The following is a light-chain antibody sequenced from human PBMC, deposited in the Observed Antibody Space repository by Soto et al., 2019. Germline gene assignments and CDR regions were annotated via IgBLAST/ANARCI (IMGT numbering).Light chain of an antibody. Sequence: QSVLTQPPSVSRAPGKRVTISCTGSSSNIGAGYDVHWYQQLPGTAPKLLIYGNSNRPSGVPDRFSGSKSGTSASLAITGLQAEDEADYYCQSYDSSLSGSKFGGGTKLTVL. CDR3: QSYDSSLSGSK. J-gene: IGLJ2*01. CDR1: SSNIGAGYD. V-gene: IGLV1-40*01. CDR2: GNS.